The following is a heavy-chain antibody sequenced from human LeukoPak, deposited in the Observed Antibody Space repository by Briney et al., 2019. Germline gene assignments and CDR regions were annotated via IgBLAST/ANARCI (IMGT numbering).Heavy chain of an antibody. CDR1: GGSISRYY. CDR3: ARVSWFPGTSYYYMDV. CDR2: KDYSGST. D-gene: IGHD1-14*01. Sequence: SETLSLTCTVSGGSISRYYWSWIRQPPGKGLEWIGYKDYSGSTNYNPSLKSRVTISVDTSKNQFSLKLSSVTAADTAVYYCARVSWFPGTSYYYMDVWGKGTTVTVSS. V-gene: IGHV4-59*01. J-gene: IGHJ6*03.